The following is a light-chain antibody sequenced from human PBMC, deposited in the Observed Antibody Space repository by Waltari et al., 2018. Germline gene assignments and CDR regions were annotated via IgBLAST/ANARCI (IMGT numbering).Light chain of an antibody. J-gene: IGKJ2*01. CDR3: QQCYGTPYT. CDR1: RGISNS. Sequence: DIQMTQSPSSLSASVGDRVIITCRASRGISNSLAWYQQKPGKAPNLLLYDAPRLETGVPSRFSGSGSGTDYTLTISSLQPEDFATYYCQQCYGTPYTFGQGTKLEIK. CDR2: DAP. V-gene: IGKV1-NL1*01.